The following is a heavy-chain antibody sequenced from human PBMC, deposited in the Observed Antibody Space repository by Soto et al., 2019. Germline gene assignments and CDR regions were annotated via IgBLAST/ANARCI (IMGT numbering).Heavy chain of an antibody. CDR1: GGSVSSGSYY. Sequence: SETLSLTCTVSGGSVSSGSYYWSWIRQPPGKGLEWIGYIYYSGSTNYNPSLKSRVTISVDTSKNQFSLKLSSVTAADTAVYYCARHSSSWYEGWFDPWGQGTLVTVSS. CDR2: IYYSGST. J-gene: IGHJ5*02. D-gene: IGHD6-13*01. CDR3: ARHSSSWYEGWFDP. V-gene: IGHV4-61*01.